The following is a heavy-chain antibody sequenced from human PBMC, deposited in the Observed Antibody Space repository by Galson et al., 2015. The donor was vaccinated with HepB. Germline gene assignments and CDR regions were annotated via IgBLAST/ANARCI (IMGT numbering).Heavy chain of an antibody. D-gene: IGHD6-19*01. J-gene: IGHJ4*02. CDR3: AHSRVAVAGYFFDY. V-gene: IGHV2-5*02. CDR2: IYWDDDK. CDR1: VFSLSTSGVG. Sequence: PALVKPTQTLTLTCTFSVFSLSTSGVGVGWLRQPPGKALEWLAVIYWDDDKRYNPSLKNSLTITTDTSKNQVVLTMTNMDPVDTATYYCAHSRVAVAGYFFDYWGPGTLVTVSS.